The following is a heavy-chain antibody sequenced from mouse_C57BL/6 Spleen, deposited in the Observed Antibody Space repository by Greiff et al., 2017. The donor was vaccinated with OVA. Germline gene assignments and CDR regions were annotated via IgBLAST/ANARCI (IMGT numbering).Heavy chain of an antibody. CDR2: ISSGSSTI. J-gene: IGHJ3*01. CDR1: GFTFSDYG. CDR3: ARALTVVANGRGFAY. V-gene: IGHV5-17*01. D-gene: IGHD1-1*01. Sequence: EVKVVESGGGLVKPGGSLKLSCAASGFTFSDYGMHWVRQAPEKGLEWVAYISSGSSTIYYADTVKGRFTISRDNAKNTLFLQMTSLRSEDTAMYYCARALTVVANGRGFAYWGQGTLVTVSA.